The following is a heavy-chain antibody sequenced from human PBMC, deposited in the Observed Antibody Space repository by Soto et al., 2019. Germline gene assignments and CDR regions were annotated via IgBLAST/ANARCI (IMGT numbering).Heavy chain of an antibody. D-gene: IGHD3-3*01. CDR3: ARAEDYDFWSGPLKYFDN. V-gene: IGHV3-7*03. CDR2: IKPDGSEK. J-gene: IGHJ4*02. Sequence: GGSLRLSCATSGFTFRSYWMTWVRQAPGKGPEWVANIKPDGSEKQYVDSVKGRFTVSRDNAKKSLDLQMNSLRVEDTAVYYCARAEDYDFWSGPLKYFDNWGQGTQVTVSS. CDR1: GFTFRSYW.